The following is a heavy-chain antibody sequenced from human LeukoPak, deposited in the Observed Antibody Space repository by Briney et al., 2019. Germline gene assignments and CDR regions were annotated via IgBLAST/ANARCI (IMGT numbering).Heavy chain of an antibody. CDR2: INPNSGDT. D-gene: IGHD1-26*01. CDR1: VYTFTGYS. CDR3: ARARYREINYAYAGGFYYMDV. V-gene: IGHV1-2*02. Sequence: ASVKVSCKAFVYTFTGYSMYWVRQAPGQGLEWMGWINPNSGDTNYAQKFQGRVTMTRDTSISTAYMELSRLTSDDTAVYYCARARYREINYAYAGGFYYMDVWGKGTTVTVSS. J-gene: IGHJ6*03.